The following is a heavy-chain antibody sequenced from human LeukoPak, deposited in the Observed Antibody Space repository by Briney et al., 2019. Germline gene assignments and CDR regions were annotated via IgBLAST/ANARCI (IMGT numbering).Heavy chain of an antibody. D-gene: IGHD6-19*01. J-gene: IGHJ3*02. V-gene: IGHV4-38-2*02. CDR3: ARDREAGSGWYGGVVSEKDAFDI. Sequence: PSETLSLTCTVSGYSISSGYYWGWIRQPPGKGLEWIGSIYYSGSTYYNPSLKSRVTISVDTSKNQFSLKLSSVTAADTAVYYCARDREAGSGWYGGVVSEKDAFDIWGQGTMVTVSS. CDR2: IYYSGST. CDR1: GYSISSGYY.